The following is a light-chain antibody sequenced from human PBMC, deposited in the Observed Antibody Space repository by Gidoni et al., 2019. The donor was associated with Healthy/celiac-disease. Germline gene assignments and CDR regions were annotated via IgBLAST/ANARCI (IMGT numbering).Light chain of an antibody. CDR3: SSYSSTAPVV. J-gene: IGLJ3*02. Sequence: QSALTQPASVSGAPGQSITISCTGSSSAIGDYDFVSWYQQHPGEAPQLVIYDVTNRPSGIPDRFSGFKSGNTASLTIAGLQAEDEADYYCSSYSSTAPVVFGGGTRLTVL. V-gene: IGLV2-14*03. CDR1: SSAIGDYDF. CDR2: DVT.